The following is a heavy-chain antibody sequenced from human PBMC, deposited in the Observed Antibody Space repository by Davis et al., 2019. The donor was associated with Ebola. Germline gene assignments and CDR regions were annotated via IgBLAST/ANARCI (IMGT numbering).Heavy chain of an antibody. Sequence: GESLKTSCAASGFTFSSYWMSLVREAPEKGLEWVANIKQDGSEKYYVDSVKGRFTISRDNAKNSLYLQMNSLRAEDTAVYYCARMGRAMAYNWFDPWGQGTLVTVSS. CDR2: IKQDGSEK. CDR1: GFTFSSYW. J-gene: IGHJ5*02. CDR3: ARMGRAMAYNWFDP. V-gene: IGHV3-7*03. D-gene: IGHD5-18*01.